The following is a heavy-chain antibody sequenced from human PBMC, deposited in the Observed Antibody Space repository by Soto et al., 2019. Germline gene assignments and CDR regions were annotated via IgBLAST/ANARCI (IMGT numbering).Heavy chain of an antibody. V-gene: IGHV3-30-3*01. CDR1: GFTFSSYA. Sequence: QVQLVESGGGVVQPGRSLRLSCAASGFTFSSYAMHWVRQAPGKGLEWVAVISYDGSNQYYADSVKGRFTTSRDNSKNTLYLQMNSLRAEDTAVYYCAKLSSGDVDYWGQGTLVTVSS. D-gene: IGHD2-15*01. J-gene: IGHJ4*02. CDR2: ISYDGSNQ. CDR3: AKLSSGDVDY.